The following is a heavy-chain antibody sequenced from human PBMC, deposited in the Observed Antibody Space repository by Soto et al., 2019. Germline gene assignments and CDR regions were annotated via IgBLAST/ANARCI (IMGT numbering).Heavy chain of an antibody. J-gene: IGHJ6*02. Sequence: EVQLVESGGGLVQPGGSLRLSCAASGFTFSSYWMSWVRQAPGKGLEWVANIKQDGSEKYYVDSVKGRFTISRDNAKNSLYLQMNSLRAEDTAVYYCARGIGGIWQWLPNYYDYGMDVWGQGTTVTVSS. CDR3: ARGIGGIWQWLPNYYDYGMDV. CDR2: IKQDGSEK. CDR1: GFTFSSYW. D-gene: IGHD6-19*01. V-gene: IGHV3-7*01.